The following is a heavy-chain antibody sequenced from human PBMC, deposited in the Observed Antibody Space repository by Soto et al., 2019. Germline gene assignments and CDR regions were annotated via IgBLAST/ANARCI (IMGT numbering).Heavy chain of an antibody. Sequence: EVQLLESGGGLVQPGGSLRLSCAASGFTFSSYAMSWVRQAPGKGLEWVSAISGSGGSTYYADSVKGRFTISRDNSKNTLYLQMNSLRAEDTAVYYCAKDLEGDWKYVEDGDYWGQGTLVNVSS. J-gene: IGHJ4*02. CDR1: GFTFSSYA. CDR2: ISGSGGST. CDR3: AKDLEGDWKYVEDGDY. V-gene: IGHV3-23*01. D-gene: IGHD1-7*01.